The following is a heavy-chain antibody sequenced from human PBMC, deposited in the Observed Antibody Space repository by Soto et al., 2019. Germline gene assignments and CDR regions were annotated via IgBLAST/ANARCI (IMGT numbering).Heavy chain of an antibody. D-gene: IGHD2-2*01. CDR2: IYYSGST. CDR3: ARGNFVVVPAAHHCYFDY. V-gene: IGHV4-31*01. Sequence: PSETLSLTCTVSGGSISSGGYYWSWIRQHPGKSLEWIGYIYYSGSTYYNPSLKSQVTISVDTSKNQFSLKLSSVTAADTAVYYCARGNFVVVPAAHHCYFDYWGQGTLVTAPQ. J-gene: IGHJ4*02. CDR1: GGSISSGGYY.